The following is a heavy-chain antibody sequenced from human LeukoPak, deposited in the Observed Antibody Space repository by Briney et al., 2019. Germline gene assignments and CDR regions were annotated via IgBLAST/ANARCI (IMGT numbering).Heavy chain of an antibody. Sequence: GGSLRLSCAASGFTFSSYGMNLVRQAPGKGLELVSSISSSSYIYSADSVKGRFTISRDNAKNSLYLQMNSLRAEDTAVYYCARRGPSVAGPYDYWGQGTLVTVSS. CDR2: ISSSSYI. J-gene: IGHJ4*02. D-gene: IGHD6-19*01. CDR3: ARRGPSVAGPYDY. V-gene: IGHV3-21*01. CDR1: GFTFSSYG.